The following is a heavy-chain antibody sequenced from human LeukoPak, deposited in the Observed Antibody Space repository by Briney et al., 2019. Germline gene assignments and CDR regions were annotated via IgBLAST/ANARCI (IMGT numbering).Heavy chain of an antibody. Sequence: ASETLSLTCTVSGGSISSYYWSWIRQPPGKGLEWIGYIYTSGSTNYNPSLKSRVTISVDTSKNQSSLKLSSVTAADTAVYYCARRVGIAAAGEYYYYYMDVWGKGTTVTVSS. CDR2: IYTSGST. V-gene: IGHV4-4*09. J-gene: IGHJ6*03. D-gene: IGHD6-13*01. CDR3: ARRVGIAAAGEYYYYYMDV. CDR1: GGSISSYY.